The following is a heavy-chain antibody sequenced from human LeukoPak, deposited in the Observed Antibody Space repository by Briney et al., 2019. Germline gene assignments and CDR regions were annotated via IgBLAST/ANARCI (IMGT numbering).Heavy chain of an antibody. V-gene: IGHV3-30*02. CDR2: IRYDGSNK. CDR1: GFTFSSYG. D-gene: IGHD3-16*01. Sequence: AGGSLRLSCAASGFTFSSYGIHWVRQAPGKGLEWVAFIRYDGSNKYYTDSVKGRFTISRDNSKNTLYLQMNSLRAEDTAVYYCTRRGAASDAFDIWGQGTMVTVSS. CDR3: TRRGAASDAFDI. J-gene: IGHJ3*02.